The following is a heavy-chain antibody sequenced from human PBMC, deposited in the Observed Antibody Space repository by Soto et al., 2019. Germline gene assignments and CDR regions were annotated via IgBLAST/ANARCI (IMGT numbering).Heavy chain of an antibody. CDR1: GFTFSSYA. J-gene: IGHJ4*02. D-gene: IGHD2-15*01. Sequence: GGSLRLSCAASGFTFSSYAMSWVRQAPGKGLEWVSGISHSGYNTYYVDSVKGRFTISRDNSKNTLYLQMNSLRAEDTAVYYCAKETTAWWYESANDYWGQGTLVTVSS. CDR2: ISHSGYNT. CDR3: AKETTAWWYESANDY. V-gene: IGHV3-23*01.